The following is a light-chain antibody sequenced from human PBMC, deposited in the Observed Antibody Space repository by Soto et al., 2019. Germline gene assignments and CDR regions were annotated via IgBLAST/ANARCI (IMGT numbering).Light chain of an antibody. Sequence: EIVLTQSPATLSLSPGERATLSCRASQSVSSYLAWYQQKPGQAPRLLIYDASNRATGIPARFSGSGSGADFTLTISSLEPEDFAVYYCQQRSNWATVGQGTRLEIK. V-gene: IGKV3-11*01. CDR1: QSVSSY. J-gene: IGKJ5*01. CDR3: QQRSNWAT. CDR2: DAS.